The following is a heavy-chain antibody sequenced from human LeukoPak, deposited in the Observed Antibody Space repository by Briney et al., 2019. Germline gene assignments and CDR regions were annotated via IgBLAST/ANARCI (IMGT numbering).Heavy chain of an antibody. CDR2: IIPILGIA. J-gene: IGHJ2*01. CDR3: ARDVYCTNGVCYTYWYFDL. V-gene: IGHV1-69*04. CDR1: GGTFSSYT. D-gene: IGHD2-8*01. Sequence: SVKLSCKASGGTFSSYTISCERQAPGQGLEWMGRIIPILGIANYAQKFQGRVTITADKSTSTAYMELSSLRSEDTAVYACARDVYCTNGVCYTYWYFDLWGRGTLVTVSS.